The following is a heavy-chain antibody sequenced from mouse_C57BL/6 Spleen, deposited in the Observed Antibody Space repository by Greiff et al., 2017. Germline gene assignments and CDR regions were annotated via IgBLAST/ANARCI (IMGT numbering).Heavy chain of an antibody. Sequence: QVQLKQPGAELVKPGASVKLSCKASGYTFTSYWMHWVKPRPGRGLEWIGRIDPNSGGTKYNEKFKSKATLTVDKPSSTAYMQLSSLTSEDSAVYYCARFYDGSSYDAMDYWGQGTSVTVSS. V-gene: IGHV1-72*01. CDR3: ARFYDGSSYDAMDY. J-gene: IGHJ4*01. CDR1: GYTFTSYW. D-gene: IGHD1-1*01. CDR2: IDPNSGGT.